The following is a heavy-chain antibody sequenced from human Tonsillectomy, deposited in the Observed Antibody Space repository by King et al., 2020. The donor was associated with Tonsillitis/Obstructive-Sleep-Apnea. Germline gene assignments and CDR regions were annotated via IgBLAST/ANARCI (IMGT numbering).Heavy chain of an antibody. D-gene: IGHD3-16*01. J-gene: IGHJ5*01. CDR3: AKEMDAVMLEGDWFDS. CDR2: ISWNSGSI. Sequence: VQLVESGGGLVQPGRSLRLSCAASGFTFDDYAMHWVRQAPGKGLEWVSGISWNSGSIGYADSVKGRFTISRDNAKNSLYLQMNSLRTEDTALYYCAKEMDAVMLEGDWFDSWGQGTLVTVSS. CDR1: GFTFDDYA. V-gene: IGHV3-9*01.